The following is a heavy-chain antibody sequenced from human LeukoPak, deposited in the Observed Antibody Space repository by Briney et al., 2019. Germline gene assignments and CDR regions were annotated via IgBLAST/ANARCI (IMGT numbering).Heavy chain of an antibody. V-gene: IGHV3-21*01. Sequence: GGSLRLSCAASGFTFSSYSMNWVRQAPGKGLEWVSSISSSSSYIYYADSVKGRFTISRDNAKNSLYLQMNSLRAEDTAVYYCAPSYGSGSYFGYWGQGTLVTVS. J-gene: IGHJ4*02. CDR1: GFTFSSYS. D-gene: IGHD3-10*01. CDR3: APSYGSGSYFGY. CDR2: ISSSSSYI.